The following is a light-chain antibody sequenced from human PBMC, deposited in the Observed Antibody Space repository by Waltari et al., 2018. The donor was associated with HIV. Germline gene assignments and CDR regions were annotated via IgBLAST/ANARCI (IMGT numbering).Light chain of an antibody. CDR1: QGISSA. J-gene: IGKJ4*01. CDR3: QQFNSYPLT. CDR2: DAS. V-gene: IGKV1-13*02. Sequence: AIQLTQSPSSLSASVGDRVTITCRASQGISSALAWDQQKPGKAPNLLIYDASSLESGVPSRFSGSGSGRDFTLTISSLQPEDFATYYCQQFNSYPLTFGGGTKVEIK.